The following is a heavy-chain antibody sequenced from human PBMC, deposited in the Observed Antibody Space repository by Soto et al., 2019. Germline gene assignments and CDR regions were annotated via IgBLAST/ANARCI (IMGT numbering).Heavy chain of an antibody. V-gene: IGHV3-30*04. D-gene: IGHD3-3*02. CDR2: MSYDGSKA. CDR1: GLNFSSSA. J-gene: IGHJ4*02. Sequence: QVQLVESGGGVVQPGRTLRLSCAASGLNFSSSAMAWVRQAPGKGLEWVSFMSYDGSKAFYADSVRGRFTVSRDNSKNTLYRQMTVLRSEDTALYYCARVLGAFSNCFDYWGQGTPVTVSS. CDR3: ARVLGAFSNCFDY.